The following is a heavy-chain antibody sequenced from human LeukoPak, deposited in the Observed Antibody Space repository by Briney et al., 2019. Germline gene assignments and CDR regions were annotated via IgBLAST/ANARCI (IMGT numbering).Heavy chain of an antibody. CDR1: GFTFSSYA. D-gene: IGHD6-6*01. CDR2: ISGSGGST. V-gene: IGHV3-23*01. J-gene: IGHJ4*02. CDR3: AKDRVGWQLVPYYFDY. Sequence: GGSLRLSCAASGFTFSSYAMSWVRQAPGKGLEWVSAISGSGGSTYYADSVEGRFTISRDNSKNTLYLQMNSLRAEDTAVYYCAKDRVGWQLVPYYFDYWGQGTLVTVSS.